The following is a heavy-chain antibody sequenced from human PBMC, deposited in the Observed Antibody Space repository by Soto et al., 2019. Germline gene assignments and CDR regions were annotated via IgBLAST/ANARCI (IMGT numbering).Heavy chain of an antibody. J-gene: IGHJ5*02. V-gene: IGHV3-23*01. D-gene: IGHD2-21*02. Sequence: WALLVSLPASGFTFSFYAVGWFRQAAGKGLEWVSAISGSGGSTYYADSVKGRFTISRDNSKNTLYLQMNSLRAEDTAVYYCAKDLLFSVVVTAIMGNWFDPWGQGTPVTVSS. CDR2: ISGSGGST. CDR1: GFTFSFYA. CDR3: AKDLLFSVVVTAIMGNWFDP.